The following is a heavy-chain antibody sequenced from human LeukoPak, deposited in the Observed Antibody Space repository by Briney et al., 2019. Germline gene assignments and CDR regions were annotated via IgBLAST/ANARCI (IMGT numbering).Heavy chain of an antibody. CDR2: ISSSSSYI. V-gene: IGHV3-21*01. J-gene: IGHJ4*02. D-gene: IGHD7-27*01. CDR1: GFTFSSYA. CDR3: ARDAWGSPDLNYYFDY. Sequence: GGSLRLSCAASGFTFSSYAMSWVRQAPGKGLEWVSSISSSSSYIYYADSVKGRFTISRDNAKNSLYLQMNSLRAEDTAVYYCARDAWGSPDLNYYFDYWGQGTLVTVSS.